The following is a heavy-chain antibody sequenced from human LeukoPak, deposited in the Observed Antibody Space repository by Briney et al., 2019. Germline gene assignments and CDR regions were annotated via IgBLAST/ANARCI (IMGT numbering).Heavy chain of an antibody. CDR1: GFTFSSYE. V-gene: IGHV3-48*03. CDR2: ISSSGSTI. J-gene: IGHJ5*02. D-gene: IGHD3-3*01. CDR3: ARGLLSNWFDP. Sequence: GGSLRLSCAASGFTFSSYEMNWVRQAPGKGLEWVSYISSSGSTIYYADSVKGRFTISRDNAKNSLYLQMNSLRAEDTAVYYCARGLLSNWFDPWGQGTLVTVSS.